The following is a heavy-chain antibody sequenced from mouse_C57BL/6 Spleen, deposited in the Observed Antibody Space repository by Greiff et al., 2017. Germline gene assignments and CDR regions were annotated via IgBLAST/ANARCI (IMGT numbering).Heavy chain of an antibody. CDR2: ISNGGGST. CDR1: GFTFSDYY. Sequence: EVQLVESGGGLVQPGGSLTLSCAASGFTFSDYYMYWVRQTPEKRLEWVAYISNGGGSTYYPDTVKGRFTISRDNAKNTLYLQMSRLKSEDTAMYYCARKYYGSSYDYAMDYWGQGTSVTVSS. J-gene: IGHJ4*01. D-gene: IGHD1-1*01. CDR3: ARKYYGSSYDYAMDY. V-gene: IGHV5-12*01.